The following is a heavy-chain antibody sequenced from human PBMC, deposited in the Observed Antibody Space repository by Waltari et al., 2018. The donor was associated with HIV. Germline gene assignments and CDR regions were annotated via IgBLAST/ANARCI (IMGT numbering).Heavy chain of an antibody. CDR1: GFTFRSYW. D-gene: IGHD4-17*01. Sequence: EVQLVESGGGLVQPGGSLRLSCAASGFTFRSYWMHWVHQAPGKGLLWVSCISSDGSTTNYADSVKGRLTISRDNAKNTLYLQMNSLRADDTAVYYCARENTMTYYDALDIWGQGTMVTVSS. J-gene: IGHJ3*02. CDR3: ARENTMTYYDALDI. V-gene: IGHV3-74*01. CDR2: ISSDGSTT.